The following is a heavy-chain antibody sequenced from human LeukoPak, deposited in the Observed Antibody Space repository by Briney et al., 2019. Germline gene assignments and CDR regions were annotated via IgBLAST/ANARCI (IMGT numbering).Heavy chain of an antibody. CDR1: GGSISSYY. D-gene: IGHD3-16*02. V-gene: IGHV4-59*12. CDR3: ARYVWGSYRYQP. CDR2: IYYSGST. Sequence: PSETLSLTCTVSGGSISSYYWSWIRQPPGKGLEWIGYIYYSGSTNYNPSLKSRVTISVDTSKNQFSLKLSSVTAADTAVYYCARYVWGSYRYQPWGQGTLVTVSS. J-gene: IGHJ5*02.